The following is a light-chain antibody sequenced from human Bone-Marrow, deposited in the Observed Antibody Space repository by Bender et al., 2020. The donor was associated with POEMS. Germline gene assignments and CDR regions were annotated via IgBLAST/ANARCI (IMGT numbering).Light chain of an antibody. CDR1: SNDVGGYHF. Sequence: QSALSQPRSVSGSPGQSVTIPCTGTSNDVGGYHFVSWYQQHPGKAPKLIIFDVSRRPSGIPVRFSGSKSGNTASLAISGLQPEDEADYFCLSYVPTSTYVFGTGTEVTVL. J-gene: IGLJ1*01. V-gene: IGLV2-11*01. CDR2: DVS. CDR3: LSYVPTSTYV.